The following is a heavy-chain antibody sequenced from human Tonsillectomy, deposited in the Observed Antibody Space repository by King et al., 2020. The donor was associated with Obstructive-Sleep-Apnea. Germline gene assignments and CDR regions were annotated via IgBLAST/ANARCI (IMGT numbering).Heavy chain of an antibody. CDR2: ISWNSDSI. Sequence: VQLVESGGGLAQPGRSLRLSCEASGFTFDDYAMYWVRQAPGKGLEWDSGISWNSDSIGYADSVKGRFTISRDNAKNSLYLQMNSLRAEDTAFYYCVKAISWGYYDSSGFRGSDYWGQGTLVTVSS. J-gene: IGHJ4*02. D-gene: IGHD3-22*01. CDR1: GFTFDDYA. V-gene: IGHV3-9*01. CDR3: VKAISWGYYDSSGFRGSDY.